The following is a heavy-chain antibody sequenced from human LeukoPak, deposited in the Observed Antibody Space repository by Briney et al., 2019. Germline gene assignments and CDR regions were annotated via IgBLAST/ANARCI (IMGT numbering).Heavy chain of an antibody. V-gene: IGHV3-7*01. Sequence: GGSLRLSCAASGISFSNYWMSWVRQAPGKGLEWVANIKGDGSEKNYVDSVKGRFTISRDNAKNSLYLQMNSLRAEDTAVYYCARKDSSPRTFDYWGQGTLVTVSS. CDR2: IKGDGSEK. J-gene: IGHJ4*02. CDR3: ARKDSSPRTFDY. D-gene: IGHD3-22*01. CDR1: GISFSNYW.